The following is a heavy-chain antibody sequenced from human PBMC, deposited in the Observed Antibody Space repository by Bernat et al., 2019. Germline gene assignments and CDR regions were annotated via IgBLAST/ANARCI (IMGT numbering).Heavy chain of an antibody. Sequence: QVQLVESGGGVVQPGGSLRLSCAASGFTFSSYGMHWVHQAPGKGLEWVAFIRYDGSNKYYADSVKGRFTISRDNSKNTLYLQMNSLRAEDTAVYYCAKGPVLLWFGEPGFDYWGQGTLVTVSS. V-gene: IGHV3-30*02. CDR3: AKGPVLLWFGEPGFDY. CDR1: GFTFSSYG. J-gene: IGHJ4*02. D-gene: IGHD3-10*01. CDR2: IRYDGSNK.